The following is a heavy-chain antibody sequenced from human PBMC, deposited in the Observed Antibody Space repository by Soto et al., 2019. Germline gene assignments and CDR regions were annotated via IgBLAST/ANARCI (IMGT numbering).Heavy chain of an antibody. V-gene: IGHV1-69*12. CDR1: GGTFSTAA. Sequence: QVQVVQSGAEVKKPGSSVKVSCKTSGGTFSTAAISWVRQAPGPGLEWMGGIMPIFRTADYAQEFQGRVSISADEPSSTSYWELSSLRSEDTAVYYCARGNDRAQLGGNWYYSMCVWCQGTRVMFSS. D-gene: IGHD1-1*01. J-gene: IGHJ6*02. CDR3: ARGNDRAQLGGNWYYSMCV. CDR2: IMPIFRTA.